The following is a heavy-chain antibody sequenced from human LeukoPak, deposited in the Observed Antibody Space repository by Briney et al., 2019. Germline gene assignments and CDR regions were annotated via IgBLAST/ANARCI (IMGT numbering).Heavy chain of an antibody. J-gene: IGHJ3*02. V-gene: IGHV3-33*01. CDR2: IWYDGSNK. CDR3: AREAGHYCSGGSCYSEGAFDI. Sequence: QAGGSLRLSCAASGFTFSSYGMHWVRQAPGKGLEWVAVIWYDGSNKYYADSVKGRFTISRDNSKNTLYLQMNSLRAEDTAVYYCAREAGHYCSGGSCYSEGAFDIWGQGTMVTVSS. D-gene: IGHD2-15*01. CDR1: GFTFSSYG.